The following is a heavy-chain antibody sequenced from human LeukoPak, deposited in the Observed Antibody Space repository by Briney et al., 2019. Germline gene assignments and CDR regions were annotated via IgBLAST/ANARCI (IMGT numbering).Heavy chain of an antibody. D-gene: IGHD2-2*01. CDR3: ASSVVVPAAHPGHAFDI. J-gene: IGHJ3*02. CDR1: GGTFSSYA. CDR2: IIPIFGTA. Sequence: SVKVSCKASGGTFSSYAISWVRQAPGQGLEWMGGIIPIFGTANYAQKFQGRVTITTDESTSTAYMELSSLRSEDTAVYYCASSVVVPAAHPGHAFDIWGQGTMVTVSS. V-gene: IGHV1-69*05.